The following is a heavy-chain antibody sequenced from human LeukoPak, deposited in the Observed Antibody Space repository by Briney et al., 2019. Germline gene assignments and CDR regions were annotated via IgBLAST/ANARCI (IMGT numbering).Heavy chain of an antibody. CDR3: ARPGYYDSSGQLYYFDY. Sequence: KPGESLKISCKGSGYSFTNYWIGWVRQMPGKGLEWMGIIYPGDSDTRYSPSFQGQVTISADKSISTAYLQWSSLKASDTAMYYCARPGYYDSSGQLYYFDYWGQGTLVTASS. CDR2: IYPGDSDT. J-gene: IGHJ4*02. CDR1: GYSFTNYW. D-gene: IGHD3-22*01. V-gene: IGHV5-51*03.